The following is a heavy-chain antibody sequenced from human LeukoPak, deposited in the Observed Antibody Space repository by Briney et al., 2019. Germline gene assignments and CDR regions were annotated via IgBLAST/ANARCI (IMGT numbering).Heavy chain of an antibody. CDR2: ISSSRSFT. Sequence: GGSLRLSCAASGFSFSDHYMSWIRQAPGKGLVWVSYISSSRSFTNYADSVKGRFTISRDTAKNSLYLQMNSLRAEDTAVYYCARLRGYSYGLDYWGQGILVTVSS. CDR3: ARLRGYSYGLDY. J-gene: IGHJ4*02. V-gene: IGHV3-11*03. CDR1: GFSFSDHY. D-gene: IGHD5-18*01.